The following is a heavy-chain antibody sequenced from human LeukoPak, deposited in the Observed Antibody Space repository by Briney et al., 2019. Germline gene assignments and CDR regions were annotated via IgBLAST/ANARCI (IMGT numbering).Heavy chain of an antibody. CDR1: GFTFSSYA. V-gene: IGHV3-64*01. J-gene: IGHJ4*02. CDR2: ISSNGGST. Sequence: GGSLRLSCAASGFTFSSYAMHWVRQAPGKGLEYVSAISSNGGSTYYANSVKGRFTISRDNSKNTLYLQMGSLRAEDMAVYYCARPRDYYGSGSYYSAYDYWGQGTLVTVSS. D-gene: IGHD3-10*01. CDR3: ARPRDYYGSGSYYSAYDY.